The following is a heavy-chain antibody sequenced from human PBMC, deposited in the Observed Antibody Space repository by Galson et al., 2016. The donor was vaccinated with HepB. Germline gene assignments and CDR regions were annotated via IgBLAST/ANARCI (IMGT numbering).Heavy chain of an antibody. J-gene: IGHJ6*02. CDR2: TYYRSKWYN. Sequence: CAISGDSVSSNSATWNWIRQSPSRGLEWLGRTYYRSKWYNDYALSVKSRITINPDTSKNQFSLQLNSVTPEDTAVYYCARVRSGYTGYTNPYYYGMDVWGHWTTVTVSS. V-gene: IGHV6-1*01. CDR3: ARVRSGYTGYTNPYYYGMDV. D-gene: IGHD5-12*01. CDR1: GDSVSSNSAT.